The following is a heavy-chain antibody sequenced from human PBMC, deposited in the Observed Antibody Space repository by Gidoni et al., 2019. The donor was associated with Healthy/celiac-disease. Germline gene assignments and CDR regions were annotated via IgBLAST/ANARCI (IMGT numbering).Heavy chain of an antibody. Sequence: EVQLVQSGAEVKKPGESLRISCKGSGYSFTSYWISWVRQMPGKGLEWMGRIDPSDSYTNYSPSFQGHVTISADKSISTAYLQWSSLKASDTAMYYCARGPPAPASYYYDSSGPPDAFDIWGQGTMVTVSS. CDR1: GYSFTSYW. D-gene: IGHD3-22*01. V-gene: IGHV5-10-1*03. J-gene: IGHJ3*02. CDR3: ARGPPAPASYYYDSSGPPDAFDI. CDR2: IDPSDSYT.